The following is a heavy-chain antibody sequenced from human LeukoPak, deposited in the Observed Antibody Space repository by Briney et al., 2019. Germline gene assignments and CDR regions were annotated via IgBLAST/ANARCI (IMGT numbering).Heavy chain of an antibody. V-gene: IGHV3-74*01. CDR3: ARRGLVPAFDI. CDR2: INSDGNIT. Sequence: GGSLRLSCAASGFTFSSYSMNWVRQAPGKGLVWLSRINSDGNITTYADSVRGRFTISRDNAKNTLYLQMSSLRVDDTAVYFCARRGLVPAFDIWGQGTVVSIAS. J-gene: IGHJ3*02. D-gene: IGHD3-10*02. CDR1: GFTFSSYS.